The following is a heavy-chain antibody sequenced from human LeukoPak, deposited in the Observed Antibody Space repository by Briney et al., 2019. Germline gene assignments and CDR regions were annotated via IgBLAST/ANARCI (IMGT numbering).Heavy chain of an antibody. CDR1: GFTFSSFG. D-gene: IGHD6-13*01. J-gene: IGHJ4*02. CDR2: ISYDGSNK. CDR3: AKELYSTTWYDY. V-gene: IGHV3-30*18. Sequence: PGRSLRLSCAASGFTFSSFGMHWVRQAPGKGLDCVAVISYDGSNKYYADSVRGRLTISRDNSKNTLHLQMNSLRTEDTAVYYCAKELYSTTWYDYWGQGTLVTVSS.